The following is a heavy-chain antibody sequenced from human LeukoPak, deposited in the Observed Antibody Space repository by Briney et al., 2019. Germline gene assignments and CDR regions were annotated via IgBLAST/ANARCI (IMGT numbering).Heavy chain of an antibody. CDR1: GFTFSTYR. D-gene: IGHD6-19*01. CDR3: ARAGSWSFDY. J-gene: IGHJ4*02. V-gene: IGHV3-7*05. CDR2: ITQDGSEK. Sequence: GGSLRLSCAVSGFTFSTYRTRWVRQAPGKGLEWVATITQDGSEKFYVDSVRGRFTISRDNPKNSLFLEMNSLRAEDTAVYYCARAGSWSFDYWGQGTLVTVSS.